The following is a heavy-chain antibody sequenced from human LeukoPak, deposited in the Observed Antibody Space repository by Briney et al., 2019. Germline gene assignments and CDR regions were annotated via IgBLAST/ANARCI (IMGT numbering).Heavy chain of an antibody. J-gene: IGHJ4*02. D-gene: IGHD6-13*01. CDR1: GYTFTSYD. Sequence: ASVKVSCKASGYTFTSYDINWVRQATGQGLEWMGWISAYNGNTNYAQKLQGRVTMTTDTSTSTAYMELRSLRSDDTAVYYCARDNGIAAAGTMDYWGQGTLVTVSS. CDR2: ISAYNGNT. V-gene: IGHV1-18*01. CDR3: ARDNGIAAAGTMDY.